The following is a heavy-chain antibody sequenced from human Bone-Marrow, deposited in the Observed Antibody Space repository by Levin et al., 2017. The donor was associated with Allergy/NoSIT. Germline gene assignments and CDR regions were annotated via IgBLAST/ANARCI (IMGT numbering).Heavy chain of an antibody. D-gene: IGHD5-18*01. J-gene: IGHJ2*01. CDR2: INTEGSGT. Sequence: GESLKISCAASGFTFSAYWMHWVRQAPGKGLVWVSRINTEGSGTSYADSVKGRITISRDNAKNTVYLQMNSLRAEDTAVYYCARVASNGYWYFDLWGRGTLVTVSS. CDR1: GFTFSAYW. CDR3: ARVASNGYWYFDL. V-gene: IGHV3-74*01.